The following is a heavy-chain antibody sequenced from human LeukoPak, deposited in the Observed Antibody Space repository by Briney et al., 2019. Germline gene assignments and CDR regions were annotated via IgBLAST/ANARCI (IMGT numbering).Heavy chain of an antibody. Sequence: PGGSLRLSCAASGFTFSSYSMNWVRQAPGKGLEWVSATSGSGGNTYYADSVKGRFTISRDNSKKTLYLQLSRLRAEDTAVYYCAKDPGVARFGELWNYLDPWGQGTLVTVSS. CDR2: TSGSGGNT. D-gene: IGHD3-10*01. CDR3: AKDPGVARFGELWNYLDP. V-gene: IGHV3-23*01. J-gene: IGHJ5*02. CDR1: GFTFSSYS.